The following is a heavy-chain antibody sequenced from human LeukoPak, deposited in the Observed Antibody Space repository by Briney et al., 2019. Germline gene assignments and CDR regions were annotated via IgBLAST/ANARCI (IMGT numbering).Heavy chain of an antibody. CDR1: GFTFDDYA. V-gene: IGHV3-9*01. CDR3: AKEALPTRRYCSGGSCYSAFDY. CDR2: ISWNSGSI. Sequence: GGSLRLSCAASGFTFDDYAMHWVRQAPGKGLEWVSGISWNSGSIGYADSVKGRFTISRDNAKNSLYLQMNSLRAVDTALYYCAKEALPTRRYCSGGSCYSAFDYWGQGTLVTVSS. D-gene: IGHD2-15*01. J-gene: IGHJ4*02.